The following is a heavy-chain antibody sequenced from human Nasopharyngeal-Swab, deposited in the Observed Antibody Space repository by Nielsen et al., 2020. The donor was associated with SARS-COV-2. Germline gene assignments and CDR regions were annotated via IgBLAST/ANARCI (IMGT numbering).Heavy chain of an antibody. J-gene: IGHJ5*02. V-gene: IGHV4-30-4*08. Sequence: SQTLSLTCAVSGVFIRRGGAYWSWLRQPPGKGLEWIGYIYYSGDTYYNPALQSRVSISADTSRNQFSLKLTSVTAADTAVYYCARTLYDIVTDQYEGYDTWGPGILVTVSS. CDR2: IYYSGDT. CDR1: GVFIRRGGAY. CDR3: ARTLYDIVTDQYEGYDT. D-gene: IGHD3-9*01.